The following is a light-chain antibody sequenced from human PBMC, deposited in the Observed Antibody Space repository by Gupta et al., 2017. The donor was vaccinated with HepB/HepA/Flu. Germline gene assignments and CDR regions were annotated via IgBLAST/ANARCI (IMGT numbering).Light chain of an antibody. Sequence: DLVMTQSPDSLAVSLGERVTINCKASQSVLYSSNNKNYLAWYQQKPGQPPKLLIYWASTRESGVPDRFSGSGSGTDFTLTIRSLQAEDVAVYYCQQYYSTPLTFGGGTKVEIK. J-gene: IGKJ4*01. V-gene: IGKV4-1*01. CDR1: QSVLYSSNNKNY. CDR3: QQYYSTPLT. CDR2: WAS.